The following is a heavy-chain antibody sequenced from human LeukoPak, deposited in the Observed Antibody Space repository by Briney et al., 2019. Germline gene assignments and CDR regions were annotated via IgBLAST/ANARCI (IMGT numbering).Heavy chain of an antibody. V-gene: IGHV3-15*01. J-gene: IGHJ4*02. D-gene: IGHD2-21*02. CDR1: GFTFSHAW. CDR3: IKSSGDWH. Sequence: PGGSLRLPCTTSGFTFSHAWMTWVRQAPGKGLEWVGRISTKTDGGTTDYAAPVKGRFTISRDDSKNTLYLQMNSLKTEDTAVYYCIKSSGDWHWGQGTLVTVSS. CDR2: ISTKTDGGTT.